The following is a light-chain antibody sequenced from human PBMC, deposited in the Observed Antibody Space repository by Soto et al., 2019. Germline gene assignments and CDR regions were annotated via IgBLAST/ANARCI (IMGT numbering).Light chain of an antibody. J-gene: IGKJ2*01. Sequence: EIVLTQSPGTLSLSPGERATLSCRAGQSVNNNYLAWYQQNPGQAPRLLIYGTSNRATGIADRFSGSGSGTDFTLTIARVEPEDFAVYYCHQFGSSPGTFGQGTKLEIK. CDR2: GTS. CDR1: QSVNNNY. CDR3: HQFGSSPGT. V-gene: IGKV3-20*01.